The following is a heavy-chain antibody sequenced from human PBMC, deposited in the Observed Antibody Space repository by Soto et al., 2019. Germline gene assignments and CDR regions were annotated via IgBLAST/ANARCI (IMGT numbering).Heavy chain of an antibody. CDR2: IYYSGST. J-gene: IGHJ6*02. Sequence: SETLSLTCTVSGGSVSSGSYYWSWIRQPPGKGLEWIGYIYYSGSTNYNPSLKGRVTISVDTSKNQFSLKLSSVTAADTAVYYCAGILRYFDWSRMDVWGQGTTVTVSS. D-gene: IGHD3-9*01. CDR1: GGSVSSGSYY. V-gene: IGHV4-61*01. CDR3: AGILRYFDWSRMDV.